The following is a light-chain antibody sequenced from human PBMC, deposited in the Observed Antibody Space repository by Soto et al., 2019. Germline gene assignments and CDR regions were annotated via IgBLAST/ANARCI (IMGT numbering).Light chain of an antibody. V-gene: IGKV3-15*01. CDR3: QNSNSAALT. CDR1: QSVSSN. Sequence: IVMTQSPATLSVSPWERATLSCRASQSVSSNLAWYQQKPGQAPRLLIYGASTRATGIPARFSGSGSGTEFTLTVSSLQPGDVAPFYCQNSNSAALTFGGGTKVDIK. J-gene: IGKJ4*01. CDR2: GAS.